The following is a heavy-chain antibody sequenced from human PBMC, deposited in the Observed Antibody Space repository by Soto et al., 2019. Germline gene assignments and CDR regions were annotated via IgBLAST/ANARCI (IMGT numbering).Heavy chain of an antibody. V-gene: IGHV4-30-2*01. J-gene: IGHJ4*02. Sequence: QLQLQESGSGLVKPSQTLSLTCAVSGGSISSGGYSWSWIRPPPGKGLECIGYIYHSGSTYYHPSLRRRVTISVDRSKNQFSLKLSSVTAADTAVYYCARGMTTVTTFDYWGQGTLVTVSS. CDR1: GGSISSGGYS. CDR3: ARGMTTVTTFDY. D-gene: IGHD4-17*01. CDR2: IYHSGST.